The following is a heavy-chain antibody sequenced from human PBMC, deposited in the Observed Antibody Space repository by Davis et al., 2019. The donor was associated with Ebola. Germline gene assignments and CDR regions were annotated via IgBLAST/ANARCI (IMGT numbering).Heavy chain of an antibody. V-gene: IGHV1-18*01. CDR2: ISAYNGNT. Sequence: ASVKVSCKASGYTFTSYGISWVRQAPGQGLEWMGWISAYNGNTNYAQKLQGRVTMTTDTSTSTAYMELRSLRSDDTAVYYCARPRDQEAWGWFDPWGQGTLVTVSS. J-gene: IGHJ5*02. CDR1: GYTFTSYG. CDR3: ARPRDQEAWGWFDP. D-gene: IGHD3-16*01.